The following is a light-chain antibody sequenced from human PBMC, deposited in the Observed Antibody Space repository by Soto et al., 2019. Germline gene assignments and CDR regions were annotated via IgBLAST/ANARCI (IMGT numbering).Light chain of an antibody. J-gene: IGKJ5*01. V-gene: IGKV3-20*01. CDR1: QSISSSY. CDR2: GAS. CDR3: QQYYSSPIT. Sequence: EIVLTQSPATLSLSPGERATLSCRASQSISSSYLAWYQQKPGQSPRLLIYGASSRATGIPDRFIGSGSGTDFTLTISSLEPEDFAVYYCQQYYSSPITFGQGTRLEIK.